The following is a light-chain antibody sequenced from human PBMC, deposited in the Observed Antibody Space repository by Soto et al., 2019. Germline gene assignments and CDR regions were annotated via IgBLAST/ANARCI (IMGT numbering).Light chain of an antibody. J-gene: IGKJ5*01. CDR1: QSVSSN. V-gene: IGKV3-15*01. CDR3: QQYNNCIS. Sequence: EIVMTQSPATLSVSPGERATLSCRASQSVSSNLAWYQQKPGQAPRLLIYGASTRATGIPARFSGSGYGTEFTLTNGSLQSEDFAVYCCQQYNNCISFGQGTRLEIK. CDR2: GAS.